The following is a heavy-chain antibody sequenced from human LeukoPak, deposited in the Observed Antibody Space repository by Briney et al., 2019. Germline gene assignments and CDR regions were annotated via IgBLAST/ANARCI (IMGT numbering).Heavy chain of an antibody. Sequence: GGSLRLSCAASGLTFSSYAMNWVRQAPGKWLEWVSAISGSGGNTYYADSVKGRFTISRDNSKNTLYLQMNSLRAEDTAVYYCAREYSYGYAGIFDYWGQGTLVTVSS. V-gene: IGHV3-23*01. CDR2: ISGSGGNT. D-gene: IGHD5-18*01. J-gene: IGHJ4*02. CDR3: AREYSYGYAGIFDY. CDR1: GLTFSSYA.